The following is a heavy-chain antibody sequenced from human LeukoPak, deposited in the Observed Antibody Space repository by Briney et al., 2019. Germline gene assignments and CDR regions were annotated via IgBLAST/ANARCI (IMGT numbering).Heavy chain of an antibody. Sequence: SQTLSLTCTISSGSISSGDFYWTWIRQPPGKGLEWIAYINYSGNSYYNPSLKSQITMSVDTSKNHFSLKLTSVTAADTAVYYCARGAGLTYGLQRYFDYWGQGTPVTVSS. V-gene: IGHV4-30-4*01. D-gene: IGHD3-10*01. CDR1: SGSISSGDFY. CDR3: ARGAGLTYGLQRYFDY. CDR2: INYSGNS. J-gene: IGHJ4*02.